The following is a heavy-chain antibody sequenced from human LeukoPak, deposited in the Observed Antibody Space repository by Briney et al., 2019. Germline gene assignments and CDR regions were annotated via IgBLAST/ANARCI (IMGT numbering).Heavy chain of an antibody. CDR2: MNPNSGNT. V-gene: IGHV1-8*01. D-gene: IGHD1-26*01. J-gene: IGHJ4*02. CDR1: GYTFTSYD. Sequence: ASVKVSCKASGYTFTSYDINWLRQATGQGLEWMGWMNPNSGNTGYAQKFQGRVTMTRNTSISTAYMELSSLRSEDTAVYYCARGGEWELLRVSDYWGQGTLVTVSS. CDR3: ARGGEWELLRVSDY.